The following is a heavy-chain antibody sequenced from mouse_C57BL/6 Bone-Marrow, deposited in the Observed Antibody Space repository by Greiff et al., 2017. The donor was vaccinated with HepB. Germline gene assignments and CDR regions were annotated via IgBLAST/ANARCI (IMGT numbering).Heavy chain of an antibody. D-gene: IGHD2-5*01. CDR2: ISDGGSYT. Sequence: EVKLVESGGGLVKPGGSLKLSCAASGFTFSSYAMSWVRQTPEKRLEWVATISDGGSYTYYPDNVKGRFTISRDNVKNNLYLQMSHLKSEDTAMYYCARFYYSNYGGAMDYWGQGTSVTVSS. V-gene: IGHV5-4*03. CDR3: ARFYYSNYGGAMDY. J-gene: IGHJ4*01. CDR1: GFTFSSYA.